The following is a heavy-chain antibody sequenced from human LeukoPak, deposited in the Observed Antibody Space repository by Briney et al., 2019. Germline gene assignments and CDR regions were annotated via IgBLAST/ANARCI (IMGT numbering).Heavy chain of an antibody. CDR3: AKDPGRGLYYFDY. CDR2: ISYDGSNK. CDR1: GFTFSSYG. D-gene: IGHD1-26*01. Sequence: GGSLRLSCAASGFTFSSYGMHWVRQAPGKGLEWVAVISYDGSNKYYADSVKGRFTISRDNSKNTLYLQMNSLRAEDTAVYYCAKDPGRGLYYFDYWGQGTLVTVSS. V-gene: IGHV3-30*18. J-gene: IGHJ4*02.